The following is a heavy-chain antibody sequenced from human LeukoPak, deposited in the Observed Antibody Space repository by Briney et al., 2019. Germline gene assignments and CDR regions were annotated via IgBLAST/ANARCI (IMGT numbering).Heavy chain of an antibody. Sequence: LSLTCAVYGGSFSGYYWSWIRQPPGKGLEWVGRIRKKANSYTTEYAASVKGRFTISRDDSKNSLYLQMNSLKTEDTAVYYCSRDGSGSSWSAFDIWGQGTRVTVSS. CDR3: SRDGSGSSWSAFDI. D-gene: IGHD6-13*01. J-gene: IGHJ3*02. CDR1: GGSFSGYY. V-gene: IGHV3-72*01. CDR2: IRKKANSYTT.